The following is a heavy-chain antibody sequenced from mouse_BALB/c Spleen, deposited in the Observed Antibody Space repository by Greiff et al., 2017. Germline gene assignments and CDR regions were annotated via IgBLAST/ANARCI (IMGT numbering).Heavy chain of an antibody. CDR1: GYTFTSYW. CDR3: ARSSSGYRY. V-gene: IGHV1-7*01. D-gene: IGHD3-1*01. CDR2: INPSTGYT. Sequence: QVQLQQSGAELAKPGASVKMSCKASGYTFTSYWMHWVKQRPGQGLEWIGYINPSTGYTEYNQKFKDKATLTADKSSSTAYMQLSSLTSEDSAVYYCARSSSGYRYWGQGTTLTVSS. J-gene: IGHJ2*01.